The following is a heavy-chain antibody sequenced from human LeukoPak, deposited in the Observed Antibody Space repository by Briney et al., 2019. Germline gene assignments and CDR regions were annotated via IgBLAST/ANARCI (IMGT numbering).Heavy chain of an antibody. J-gene: IGHJ4*02. CDR3: ARDLPPYYFDY. CDR2: IIPILGIA. V-gene: IGHV1-69*04. Sequence: SVKVSCKASGGIFSSYAISWVRQASGQGLEWMGRIIPILGIANYAQKFQGRVTITADKSTSTAYMDLSSLRSEDTAVYYCARDLPPYYFDYWGQGTLVTVSP. CDR1: GGIFSSYA.